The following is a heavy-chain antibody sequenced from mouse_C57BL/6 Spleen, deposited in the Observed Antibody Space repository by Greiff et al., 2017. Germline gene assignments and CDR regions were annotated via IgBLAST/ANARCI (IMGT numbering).Heavy chain of an antibody. J-gene: IGHJ3*01. CDR3: AISPHYYGSSSWFAY. Sequence: HVQLQPPGAELVKPGASVKVSCKASGYTFTSYWMHWVKQRPGQGLEWIGRLHPSDSDTNYNQKFKGKATLPVDKSSSTAYMQLSSLTSEDSAVYYCAISPHYYGSSSWFAYWGQGTLVTVSA. D-gene: IGHD1-1*01. CDR2: LHPSDSDT. V-gene: IGHV1-74*01. CDR1: GYTFTSYW.